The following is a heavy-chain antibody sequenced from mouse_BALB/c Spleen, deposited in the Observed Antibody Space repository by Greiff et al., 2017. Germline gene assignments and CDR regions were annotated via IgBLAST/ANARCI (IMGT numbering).Heavy chain of an antibody. J-gene: IGHJ1*01. CDR3: AREGYFDV. V-gene: IGHV3-2*02. CDR2: ISYSGNT. Sequence: EVKLMESGPGLVKPSQSLSLTCTVTGYSITSDYAWNWIRQFPGNILEWMGYISYSGNTSYNPSLKSRISITRDTSNNQFFLQLNSVTTEDTATYYCAREGYFDVWGAGTTVTVSS. CDR1: GYSITSDYA.